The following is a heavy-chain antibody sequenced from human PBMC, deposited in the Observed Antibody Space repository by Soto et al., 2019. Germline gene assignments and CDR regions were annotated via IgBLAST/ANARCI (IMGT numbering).Heavy chain of an antibody. CDR1: GGSISSSSYY. J-gene: IGHJ4*02. CDR3: AKVTKGRFGESQTYYFDY. Sequence: LQLQESGPGLVKPSETLSLTCTVSGGSISSSSYYWGWIRQPPGKGLEWVSTITGSYSSTYYADSVKGRFTISRDNSKNTLYLQMNSLRVEDTAVYNCAKVTKGRFGESQTYYFDYWGQGTLVTVSS. D-gene: IGHD3-10*01. V-gene: IGHV3-23*01. CDR2: ITGSYSST.